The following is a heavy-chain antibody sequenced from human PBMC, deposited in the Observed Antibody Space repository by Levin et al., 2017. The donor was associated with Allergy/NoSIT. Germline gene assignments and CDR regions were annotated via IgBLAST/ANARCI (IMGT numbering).Heavy chain of an antibody. D-gene: IGHD3-3*01. Sequence: PSETLSLTCTVSGGSISSSSYYWGWIRQPPGKGLEWIGSIYYSGSTYYNPSLKSRVTISVDTSKNQFSLKLSSVTAADTAVYYCARRKTLRFLEGFYDYWGQGTLVTVSS. CDR1: GGSISSSSYY. CDR2: IYYSGST. J-gene: IGHJ4*02. CDR3: ARRKTLRFLEGFYDY. V-gene: IGHV4-39*01.